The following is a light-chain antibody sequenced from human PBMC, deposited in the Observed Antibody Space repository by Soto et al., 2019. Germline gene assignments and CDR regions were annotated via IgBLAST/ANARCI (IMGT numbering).Light chain of an antibody. CDR3: QHYNNWSA. J-gene: IGKJ5*01. Sequence: EVVMTQSPDTLSVSPGERATLSCRASQSVSSNLAWYQKKPGQAPRLLIYGASTRATGIPARFSGTGSGTELTLTISSLQSVDFAVYYCQHYNNWSAFGQGTRLEIK. V-gene: IGKV3-15*01. CDR2: GAS. CDR1: QSVSSN.